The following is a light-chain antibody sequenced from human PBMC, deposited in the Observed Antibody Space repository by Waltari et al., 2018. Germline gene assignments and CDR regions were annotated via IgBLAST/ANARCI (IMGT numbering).Light chain of an antibody. J-gene: IGLJ2*01. CDR1: SSDVGDY. Sequence: QSALTQPPSASGSHGQSVTISCTGTSSDVGDYVPWYQQHPGKAPKLMISEVTKRPSGVPDRFSGSKSGNTASLTVSGLQAEDEADYYCSSYAGSNNLVFGGGTKLTVL. CDR2: EVT. CDR3: SSYAGSNNLV. V-gene: IGLV2-8*01.